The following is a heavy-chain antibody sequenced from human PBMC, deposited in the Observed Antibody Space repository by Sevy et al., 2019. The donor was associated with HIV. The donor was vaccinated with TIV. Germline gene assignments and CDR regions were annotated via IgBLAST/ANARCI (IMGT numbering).Heavy chain of an antibody. Sequence: GGSLRLSCAASGLNFDDYGMSWVRQAPGKGLEWVSGINWNGVGTGYADSVKGRFTISRDNAKNSLYVQMNSLRAEDTALYYCARERSCGGDCYYFDYWGQGTLVTVSS. V-gene: IGHV3-20*04. CDR2: INWNGVGT. J-gene: IGHJ4*02. CDR3: ARERSCGGDCYYFDY. D-gene: IGHD2-21*02. CDR1: GLNFDDYG.